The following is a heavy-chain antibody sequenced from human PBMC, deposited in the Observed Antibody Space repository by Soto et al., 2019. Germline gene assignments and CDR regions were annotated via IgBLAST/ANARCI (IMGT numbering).Heavy chain of an antibody. V-gene: IGHV4-30-2*01. CDR3: ARGDYQYSIDY. CDR1: GDSMTSGDYS. Sequence: QLQLQESGSRLVKSSQTLSLTCTVSGDSMTSGDYSWSWIRQPPGKGLEWLGYTYRTGNTHYSPSLKSRVSISQDRSKNQFSLELTSVTAADTAVYYCARGDYQYSIDYWGQGTLVTVSS. D-gene: IGHD2-2*01. J-gene: IGHJ4*02. CDR2: TYRTGNT.